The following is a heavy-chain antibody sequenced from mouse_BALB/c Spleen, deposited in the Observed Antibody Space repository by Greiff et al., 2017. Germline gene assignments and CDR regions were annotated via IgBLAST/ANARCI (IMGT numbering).Heavy chain of an antibody. V-gene: IGHV8-12*01. J-gene: IGHJ4*01. CDR2: IYWDDDK. Sequence: QVTLKVCGPGILQPSQTLSLTCSFSGFSLSTSGMGVSWIRQPSGKGLEWLAHIYWDDDKRYNPSLKSRLTISKDTSRNQVFLKITSVDTADTATYYCARRGDGYYGYAMDYWGQGTSVTVSS. CDR1: GFSLSTSGMG. CDR3: ARRGDGYYGYAMDY. D-gene: IGHD2-3*01.